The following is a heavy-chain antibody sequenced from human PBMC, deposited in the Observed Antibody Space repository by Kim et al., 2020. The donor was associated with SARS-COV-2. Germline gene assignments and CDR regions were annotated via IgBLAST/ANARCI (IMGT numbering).Heavy chain of an antibody. J-gene: IGHJ5*02. CDR1: GGSISSYY. V-gene: IGHV4-59*08. Sequence: SETLSLTCTVSGGSISSYYWSWIRQPPGKGLEWIGYIYYSGSTNYNPSLKSRVTISVDTSKNQFSLKLSSVTAADTAVYYCARHIGQPKRKIWFDPWGQGTLVTVSS. CDR3: ARHIGQPKRKIWFDP. CDR2: IYYSGST. D-gene: IGHD1-26*01.